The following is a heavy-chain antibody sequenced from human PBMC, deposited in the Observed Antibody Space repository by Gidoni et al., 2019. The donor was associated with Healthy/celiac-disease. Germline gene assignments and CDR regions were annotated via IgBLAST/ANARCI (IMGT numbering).Heavy chain of an antibody. CDR2: IIPILGIA. CDR3: ARATAVAGTDY. CDR1: GCTFSSYT. V-gene: IGHV1-69*02. D-gene: IGHD6-19*01. J-gene: IGHJ4*02. Sequence: QVQLVQSGAEVKKPGSSVKVSCKASGCTFSSYTISWVRQAPGQGLEWMGRIIPILGIANYAQKFQGRVTITADKSTSTAYMELSSLRSEDTAVYYCARATAVAGTDYWGQGTLVTVSS.